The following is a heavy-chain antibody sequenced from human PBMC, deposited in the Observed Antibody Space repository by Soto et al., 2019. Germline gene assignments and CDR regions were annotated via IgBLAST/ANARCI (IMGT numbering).Heavy chain of an antibody. CDR1: GGSVNRGDSS. CDR3: ARASGGYRFFDY. CDR2: MYHSGTT. J-gene: IGHJ4*02. V-gene: IGHV4-30-2*01. Sequence: SETLSLTCAVLGGSVNRGDSSWSWIRQPPGKGLQWIGYMYHSGTTNYNPSLKSRVTISIDRSKNLFSLNLTSVTAADTAVYYCARASGGYRFFDYWGPGPLVTV. D-gene: IGHD5-12*01.